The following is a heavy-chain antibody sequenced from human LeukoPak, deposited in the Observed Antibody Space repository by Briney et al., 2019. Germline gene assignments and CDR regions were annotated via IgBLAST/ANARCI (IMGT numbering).Heavy chain of an antibody. CDR1: GYSFTSYW. CDR3: ATSVPAAILGFVP. Sequence: GESLKISCKGSGYSFTSYWIGWVRQMPGKGLEWIGVIYPGDSDTRYSPSFQGQVTLSADKSISTAYLQWSSRKASDTAMYYCATSVPAAILGFVPWGQGRLVTVSS. CDR2: IYPGDSDT. J-gene: IGHJ5*02. V-gene: IGHV5-51*01. D-gene: IGHD2-2*02.